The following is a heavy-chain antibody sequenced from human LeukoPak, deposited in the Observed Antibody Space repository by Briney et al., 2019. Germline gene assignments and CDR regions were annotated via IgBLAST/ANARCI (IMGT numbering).Heavy chain of an antibody. Sequence: SQPLSLPCRISGARFSSNSVAWTWIRQSPWRGLEWLGRAYSRSRGRRDYAISVRSRINIDTDTSRNQFSLQLSSVTPEDTAVYYCARGTNSTFDVWGQGTMVTVSS. J-gene: IGHJ3*01. CDR3: ARGTNSTFDV. CDR1: GARFSSNSVA. D-gene: IGHD1-7*01. CDR2: AYSRSRGRR. V-gene: IGHV6-1*01.